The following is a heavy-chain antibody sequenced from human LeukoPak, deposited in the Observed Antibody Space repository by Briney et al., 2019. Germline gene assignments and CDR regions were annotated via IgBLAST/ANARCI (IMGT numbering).Heavy chain of an antibody. CDR3: ARGGGLRYFDWLFRPFDY. Sequence: SETLSLTCAVYGGSFSGCYWSWIRQPPGKGLEWIGEINHSGSTNYNPSLKSRVTISVDTSKNQFSLKLSSVTAADTAVYYCARGGGLRYFDWLFRPFDYWGQGTLVTVSS. V-gene: IGHV4-34*01. CDR1: GGSFSGCY. D-gene: IGHD3-9*01. CDR2: INHSGST. J-gene: IGHJ4*02.